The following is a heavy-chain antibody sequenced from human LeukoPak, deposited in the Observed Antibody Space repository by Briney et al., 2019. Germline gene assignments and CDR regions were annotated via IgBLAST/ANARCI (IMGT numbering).Heavy chain of an antibody. CDR1: GGSFSGYY. D-gene: IGHD2-2*01. V-gene: IGHV4-34*01. CDR3: VAYDYCSSTSCFSYGMDV. Sequence: SETLSLTCAVYGGSFSGYYWSWIRQPPGKGLEWIGEINHSGSTNYNPSLKSRVTISVDTSKNQFSLKLSSVTAADTAVYYCVAYDYCSSTSCFSYGMDVWGQGTTVTVSS. CDR2: INHSGST. J-gene: IGHJ6*02.